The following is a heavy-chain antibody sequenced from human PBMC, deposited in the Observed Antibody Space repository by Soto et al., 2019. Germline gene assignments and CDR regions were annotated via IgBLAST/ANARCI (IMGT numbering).Heavy chain of an antibody. CDR1: GFTFSSYS. V-gene: IGHV3-21*01. CDR3: ARFFWSGYYSRVGLGGEFDY. J-gene: IGHJ4*02. Sequence: EVQLVESGGGLVKPGGSLRLSCAASGFTFSSYSMNWVRQAPGKGLEWVSSISSSSSYIYYADSVKGRFTISRDNAKNSLYLQMNSLRAEDTAVYYCARFFWSGYYSRVGLGGEFDYWGQGTLVTVSS. D-gene: IGHD3-3*01. CDR2: ISSSSSYI.